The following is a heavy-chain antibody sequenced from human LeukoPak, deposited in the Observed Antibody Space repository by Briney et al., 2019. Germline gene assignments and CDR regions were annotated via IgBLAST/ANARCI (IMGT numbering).Heavy chain of an antibody. D-gene: IGHD3-16*01. Sequence: PGGSLRLSCAASRFTFSSYGMHWVRQAPGKGLEWVAYIWFDGTSTHYGDSVKGRFNISRDNSKNTLHLQMNSLRTEDTAVYHCAKDSGNWGIDYWGQGTLVTVSS. CDR1: RFTFSSYG. CDR2: IWFDGTST. V-gene: IGHV3-30*02. J-gene: IGHJ4*02. CDR3: AKDSGNWGIDY.